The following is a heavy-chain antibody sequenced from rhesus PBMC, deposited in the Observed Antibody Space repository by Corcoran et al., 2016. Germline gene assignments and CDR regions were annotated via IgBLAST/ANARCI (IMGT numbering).Heavy chain of an antibody. V-gene: IGHV4-80*01. CDR3: ASPVRYRFDV. CDR2: INGHSGAP. CDR1: GGSFRSYW. Sequence: QVQLQESGPGLVKPSETLSLTCAVSGGSFRSYWWNWIRQSPGKGLEGIGEINGHSGAPTTHPALQRRVTISMDVSTNPFSLRLPSVTAAATAVYYCASPVRYRFDVWGPGVLVSVSS. J-gene: IGHJ5-1*01. D-gene: IGHD4-29*01.